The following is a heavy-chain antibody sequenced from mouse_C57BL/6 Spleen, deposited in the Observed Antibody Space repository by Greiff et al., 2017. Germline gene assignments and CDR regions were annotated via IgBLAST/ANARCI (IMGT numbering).Heavy chain of an antibody. CDR3: ASFYGSSGAY. D-gene: IGHD1-1*01. CDR2: ISYDGSN. CDR1: GYSITSGYY. V-gene: IGHV3-6*01. Sequence: ESGPGLVKPSQSLSLTCSVTGYSITSGYYWNWIRQFPGNKLEWMGYISYDGSNNYNPSLKNRISITRDTSKNQFFLKLNSVTTEDTATYYCASFYGSSGAYWGQGTLVTVSA. J-gene: IGHJ3*01.